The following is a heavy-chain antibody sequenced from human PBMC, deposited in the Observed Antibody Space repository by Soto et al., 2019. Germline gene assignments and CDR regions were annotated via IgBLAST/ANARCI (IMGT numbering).Heavy chain of an antibody. V-gene: IGHV3-74*01. Sequence: WGSLRLSCAASGFTFSSYWMHWVRQAPGKGLVWVSRINSDGSSTSYADSVKGRFTISRDNAKNTLYLQMNSLRAEDTAVYYCARDRYYGSGSSKGVDYYYYMDVWGKGTTVTVSS. D-gene: IGHD3-10*01. CDR2: INSDGSST. CDR3: ARDRYYGSGSSKGVDYYYYMDV. CDR1: GFTFSSYW. J-gene: IGHJ6*03.